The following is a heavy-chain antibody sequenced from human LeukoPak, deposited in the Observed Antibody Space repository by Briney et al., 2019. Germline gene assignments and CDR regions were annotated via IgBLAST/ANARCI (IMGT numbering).Heavy chain of an antibody. CDR2: ISSSSSYI. Sequence: GGSLRLSCSASGFTFSSYSMNWVRQAPGKGLEWVSSISSSSSYIYYADSVKGRFTISRDNAKNSLYLQMNSLRAEDTAVYYCARDLADIVLMVYASIYYYYMDVWGKGTTVTVSS. CDR1: GFTFSSYS. J-gene: IGHJ6*03. D-gene: IGHD2-8*01. CDR3: ARDLADIVLMVYASIYYYYMDV. V-gene: IGHV3-21*01.